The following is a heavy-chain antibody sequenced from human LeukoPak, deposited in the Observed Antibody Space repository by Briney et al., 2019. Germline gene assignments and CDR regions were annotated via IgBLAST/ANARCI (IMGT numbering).Heavy chain of an antibody. CDR2: INHSGST. D-gene: IGHD2/OR15-2a*01. Sequence: PSETLSLTCAVYGGSFSGYYWSWIRQPPGKGLEWIGEINHSGSTNYNPSLKSRVTISVDTSKNQFSLKLSSLTAADTAVYYCARIYDYYYYYMDVWGKGTTVTVSS. V-gene: IGHV4-34*01. CDR1: GGSFSGYY. J-gene: IGHJ6*03. CDR3: ARIYDYYYYYMDV.